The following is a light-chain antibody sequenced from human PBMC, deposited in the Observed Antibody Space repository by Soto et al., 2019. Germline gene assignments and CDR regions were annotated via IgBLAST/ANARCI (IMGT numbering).Light chain of an antibody. Sequence: IVMTQSPATLSVSPGERATLSCRASQSVSSNLAWYQQEPGQAPRLLIYGASTRATGIPARFSGSGSGTEFTLTISSLQSEDFAVYYCQQYTGPPTTFGQGTRLEIK. CDR3: QQYTGPPTT. CDR2: GAS. J-gene: IGKJ5*01. CDR1: QSVSSN. V-gene: IGKV3-15*01.